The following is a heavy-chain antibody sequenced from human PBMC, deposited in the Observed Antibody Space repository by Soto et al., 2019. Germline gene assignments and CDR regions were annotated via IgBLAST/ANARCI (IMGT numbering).Heavy chain of an antibody. Sequence: PGGSLRLSCAASGFTFSSYGMHWVRQAPGKGLEWVAVISYDGSNKYYADSVKGRFTISRDNSKNTLYLQMNSLRAEDTAVYYCAKDGRDCSGGSCNYYYYYYGMDVWGQGTTVTVSS. CDR3: AKDGRDCSGGSCNYYYYYYGMDV. V-gene: IGHV3-30*18. D-gene: IGHD2-15*01. J-gene: IGHJ6*02. CDR1: GFTFSSYG. CDR2: ISYDGSNK.